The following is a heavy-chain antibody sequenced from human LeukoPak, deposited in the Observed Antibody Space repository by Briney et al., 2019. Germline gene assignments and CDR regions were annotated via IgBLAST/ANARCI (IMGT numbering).Heavy chain of an antibody. CDR2: IYPGDSET. D-gene: IGHD1-1*01. CDR1: GSRFTTYW. V-gene: IGHV5-51*01. J-gene: IGHJ4*02. CDR3: ARLLLATGPDY. Sequence: GESLKICCKASGSRFTTYWIGVVRQMPGKVLEWMGFIYPGDSETRYSPSFQGQVTISADKSITTAFLQWSSLKASDTAMYHCARLLLATGPDYWGQGTLVTVSS.